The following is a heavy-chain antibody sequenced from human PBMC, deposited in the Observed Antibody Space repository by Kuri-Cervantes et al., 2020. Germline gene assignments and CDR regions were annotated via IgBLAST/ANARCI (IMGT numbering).Heavy chain of an antibody. Sequence: GESLKISCAASGFSFTIYAMNWVRQAPGKGLEWVSAISDSGGSTYYADSVKGRFTISRDNSKNTLYMQMNSLRAEDTAVYYCAKGFRPSGPYYYYMDVWGKGTTVTVSS. CDR3: AKGFRPSGPYYYYMDV. J-gene: IGHJ6*03. D-gene: IGHD6-25*01. CDR2: ISDSGGST. V-gene: IGHV3-23*01. CDR1: GFSFTIYA.